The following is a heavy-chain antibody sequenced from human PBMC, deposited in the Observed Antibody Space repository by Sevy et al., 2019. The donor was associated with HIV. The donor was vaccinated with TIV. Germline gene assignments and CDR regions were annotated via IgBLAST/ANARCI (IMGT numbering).Heavy chain of an antibody. D-gene: IGHD4-17*01. V-gene: IGHV3-11*01. CDR2: ISGSDYTI. CDR3: ARDHVKDGDLGDYYYFAMDV. CDR1: GFTFSDYY. J-gene: IGHJ6*02. Sequence: GGSLRLSCAAFGFTFSDYYMSWIRQAPGKGLEWISYISGSDYTIYYADSVKGRFTISRDNAKNSLYLQMNSLRAEDTAVYYCARDHVKDGDLGDYYYFAMDVWGQGTTVTVSS.